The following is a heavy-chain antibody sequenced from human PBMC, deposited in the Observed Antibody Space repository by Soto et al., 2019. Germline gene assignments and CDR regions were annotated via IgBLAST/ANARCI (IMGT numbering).Heavy chain of an antibody. CDR1: GASITSDGYY. CDR3: ARTVGSGSPDFDY. V-gene: IGHV4-31*03. Sequence: QVQLQESGPGLLKTSQTLALTCSVSGASITSDGYYWSWIRQFPGKGLEWIGHIYYSGNSYYNLSLGSRLIRSVDTSKNQFTLKLSSVTAADTAVYYCARTVGSGSPDFDYWGQGILVTVSS. D-gene: IGHD3-10*01. CDR2: IYYSGNS. J-gene: IGHJ4*02.